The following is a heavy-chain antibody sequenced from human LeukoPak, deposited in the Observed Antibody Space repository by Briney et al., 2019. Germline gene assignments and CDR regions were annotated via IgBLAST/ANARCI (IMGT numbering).Heavy chain of an antibody. J-gene: IGHJ6*02. D-gene: IGHD2-2*01. V-gene: IGHV4-34*01. CDR1: GGSFSGYY. Sequence: SETLSLTCAAYGGSFSGYYWSWIRQPPGKGLEWIGEINHSGSTNYNPSLKSRVTISVDTSKNQFSLKLSSVTAADTAVYYCASNVVPAAIPAYGMDVWGQGTTVTVSS. CDR3: ASNVVPAAIPAYGMDV. CDR2: INHSGST.